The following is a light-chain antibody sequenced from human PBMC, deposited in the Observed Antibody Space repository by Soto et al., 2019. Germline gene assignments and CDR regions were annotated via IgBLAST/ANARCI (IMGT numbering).Light chain of an antibody. CDR1: QSVSSY. CDR2: DAS. V-gene: IGKV3-20*01. J-gene: IGKJ1*01. CDR3: QQYGSSWT. Sequence: EILLTQSPATLSLSPGERATLSCRASQSVSSYLAWYKQKPGQAPRLLIYDASSRATGIPDRFSGSGSGTDFTLTISRMEPEDFAVYYCQQYGSSWTFGQGTKVDIK.